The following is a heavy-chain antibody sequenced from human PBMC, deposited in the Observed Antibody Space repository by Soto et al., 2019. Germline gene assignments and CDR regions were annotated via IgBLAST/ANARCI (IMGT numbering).Heavy chain of an antibody. J-gene: IGHJ4*02. CDR1: GGSISSYY. V-gene: IGHV4-59*08. CDR3: ARHHDS. CDR2: IYSSGST. Sequence: QVQLQESGPGLVKPSETLSLTCTVSGGSISSYYWSWIRQRPGKGLEWIGYIYSSGSTNYNPSLKSRVTISLYTCTTQSSLRLSSVTAADTAVYYCARHHDSWGQGALVTVSS.